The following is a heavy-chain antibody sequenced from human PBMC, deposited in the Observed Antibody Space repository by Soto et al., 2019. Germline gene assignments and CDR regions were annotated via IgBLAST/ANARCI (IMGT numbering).Heavy chain of an antibody. CDR2: ISYDGSNK. CDR3: AKVSGEYQLLSDWFDP. J-gene: IGHJ5*02. Sequence: GGSLRLSCAASGFTFSSYGMHWVRQAPGKGLEWVAVISYDGSNKYHADSVKGRFTISRDNSKNTLYLQMHSLRAEDTAVYYCAKVSGEYQLLSDWFDPWGQGTLVTVYS. V-gene: IGHV3-30*18. CDR1: GFTFSSYG. D-gene: IGHD2-2*01.